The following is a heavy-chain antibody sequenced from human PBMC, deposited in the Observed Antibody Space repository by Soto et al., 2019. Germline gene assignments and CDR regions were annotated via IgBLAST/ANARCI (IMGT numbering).Heavy chain of an antibody. Sequence: SETLSLTCTVSGGSISSSSYYWGWIRQPPGKGLEWIGSIYYSGSTYYNPSLKGLVTISVDTSKNQFSLKLSSVTAADTAVYYCASITIRRRRGDPDAFDIWGQGTMVTVSS. CDR2: IYYSGST. V-gene: IGHV4-39*01. D-gene: IGHD3-9*01. CDR1: GGSISSSSYY. J-gene: IGHJ3*02. CDR3: ASITIRRRRGDPDAFDI.